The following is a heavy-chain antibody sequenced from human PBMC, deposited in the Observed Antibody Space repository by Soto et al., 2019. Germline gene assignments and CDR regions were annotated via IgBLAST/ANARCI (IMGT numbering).Heavy chain of an antibody. V-gene: IGHV4-59*01. CDR1: GGSISSYY. CDR2: IYYSGST. CDR3: ARALILTGYYIHDAFDI. D-gene: IGHD3-9*01. J-gene: IGHJ3*02. Sequence: QVQLQESGPGLVKPSETLSLTCTVSGGSISSYYWSWIRQPPGKGLEWIGYIYYSGSTNYNPSLSGEVTISVDTSKNQFSLKLSSVTAADTAVYYCARALILTGYYIHDAFDIWGQGTMVTVSS.